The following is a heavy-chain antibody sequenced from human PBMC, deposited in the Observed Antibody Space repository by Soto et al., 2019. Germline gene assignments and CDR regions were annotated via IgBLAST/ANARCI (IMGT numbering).Heavy chain of an antibody. D-gene: IGHD3-22*01. Sequence: SETLSLSCTVSGVSISSGGYYWSWTRPHPGKGLEWIGYIYYSGNTYYNPSLNRRAAISVGTAKNQFSLKLSSVTAADTAVYYCARAPGDYYDSSGSLYFDYWGQGTLVTVSS. CDR2: IYYSGNT. J-gene: IGHJ4*02. V-gene: IGHV4-31*03. CDR1: GVSISSGGYY. CDR3: ARAPGDYYDSSGSLYFDY.